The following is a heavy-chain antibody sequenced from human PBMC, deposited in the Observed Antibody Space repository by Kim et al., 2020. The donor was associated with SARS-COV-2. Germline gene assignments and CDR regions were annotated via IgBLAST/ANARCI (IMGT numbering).Heavy chain of an antibody. V-gene: IGHV3-30*01. CDR3: ARASSYSSSWYGIDF. D-gene: IGHD6-13*01. Sequence: DPVVGRFTISRDNSKNTVYLQMNSLRGEDTAMYFCARASSYSSSWYGIDFWGQGTLVTVSS. J-gene: IGHJ4*02.